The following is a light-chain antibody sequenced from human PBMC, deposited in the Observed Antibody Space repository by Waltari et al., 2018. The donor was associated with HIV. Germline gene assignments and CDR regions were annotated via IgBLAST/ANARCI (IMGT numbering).Light chain of an antibody. J-gene: IGKJ2*01. V-gene: IGKV3-15*01. Sequence: EIVMTQSPATLSVSPGERATLSCRANQSVSSNLAWYQQKRGQAPRLLIYGASTMATGIPARFSGSGSGTEFTLTISSLQSEDFAVYYCQQYNNWRTFGQGTKLEIK. CDR3: QQYNNWRT. CDR2: GAS. CDR1: QSVSSN.